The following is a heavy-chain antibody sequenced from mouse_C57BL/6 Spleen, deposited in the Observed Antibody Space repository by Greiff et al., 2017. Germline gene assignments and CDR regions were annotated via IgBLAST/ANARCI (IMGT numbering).Heavy chain of an antibody. V-gene: IGHV5-4*01. CDR3: AREGDCEGYYAMDY. Sequence: VQLKESGGGLVKPGGSLKLSCAASGFTFSSYAMSWVRQTPEKRLEWVATISDGGSYTYYPDNVKGRFTISRDNAKNNLYLQMSHLKSEDTAMYYCAREGDCEGYYAMDYWGQGTSVTVSS. J-gene: IGHJ4*01. CDR1: GFTFSSYA. CDR2: ISDGGSYT. D-gene: IGHD3-3*01.